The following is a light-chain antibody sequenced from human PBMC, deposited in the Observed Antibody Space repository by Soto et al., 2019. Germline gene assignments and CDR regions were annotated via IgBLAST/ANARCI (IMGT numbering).Light chain of an antibody. CDR2: EVN. Sequence: QSALTQPASVSGSPGQSIAISCTGTSSDVGSYKYVSWFQQHPGKAPKLVIYEVNNRPSGVSNRFFGSKSGNTASLTISGLQAEDEADYYCSSFTTTYTWVFGGGTKLTV. CDR3: SSFTTTYTWV. CDR1: SSDVGSYKY. V-gene: IGLV2-14*01. J-gene: IGLJ3*02.